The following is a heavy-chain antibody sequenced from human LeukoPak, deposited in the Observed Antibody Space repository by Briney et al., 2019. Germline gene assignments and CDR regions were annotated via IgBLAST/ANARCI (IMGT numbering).Heavy chain of an antibody. V-gene: IGHV4-31*03. D-gene: IGHD3-3*01. CDR1: GGSISSGGYY. Sequence: SETLSLTCTVSGGSISSGGYYWSWIRQHPGKGLEWIGYIYYSGSTYYNPSLKSRVTISVDTSKNQFSLKLSSVTAADTAVYYCARARPDYDFWSGYSGYYYGMDVWAKGPRSPSP. J-gene: IGHJ6*02. CDR3: ARARPDYDFWSGYSGYYYGMDV. CDR2: IYYSGST.